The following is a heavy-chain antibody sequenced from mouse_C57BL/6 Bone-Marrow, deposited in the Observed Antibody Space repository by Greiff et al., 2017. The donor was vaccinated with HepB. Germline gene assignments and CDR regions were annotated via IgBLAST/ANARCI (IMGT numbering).Heavy chain of an antibody. D-gene: IGHD1-1*01. Sequence: EVMLVESGGGLVKPGGSLKLSCAASGFTFSDYGMHWVRQAPEKGLEWVAYISSGSSTIYYADTVKGRFTISRDNAKNTLFLQMTSLRSEDTAMYYCARGLLLYWGQGTLVTVSA. CDR1: GFTFSDYG. CDR3: ARGLLLY. V-gene: IGHV5-17*01. J-gene: IGHJ3*01. CDR2: ISSGSSTI.